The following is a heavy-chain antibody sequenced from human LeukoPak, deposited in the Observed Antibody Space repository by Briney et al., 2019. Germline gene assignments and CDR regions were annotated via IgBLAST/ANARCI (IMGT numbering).Heavy chain of an antibody. CDR2: IYYSGST. CDR3: ARNPYYDFWSGSLRNYYYYYYMDV. D-gene: IGHD3-3*01. J-gene: IGHJ6*03. V-gene: IGHV4-59*02. Sequence: SETLSLTCNVSGGSVINYYWTWMRQPPGKGLEWIGYIYYSGSTNYNPSLKSRVTISVDTSKNQFSLKLSSVTAADTAVYYCARNPYYDFWSGSLRNYYYYYYMDVWGKGTTVTVSS. CDR1: GGSVINYY.